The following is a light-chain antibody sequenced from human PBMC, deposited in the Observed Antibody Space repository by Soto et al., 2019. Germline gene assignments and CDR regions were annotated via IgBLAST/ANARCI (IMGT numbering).Light chain of an antibody. Sequence: DIVMTQSPDSLAVSLGERAAINCKSSQSVLHSSNNKNYLAWYQQKPGQPPKVLIYWASTRESGVPDRFSGSESGTDFTLSISSLQAEDVAVYYCQQYHSTPFTFGPGTRVHFK. CDR1: QSVLHSSNNKNY. CDR3: QQYHSTPFT. J-gene: IGKJ3*01. V-gene: IGKV4-1*01. CDR2: WAS.